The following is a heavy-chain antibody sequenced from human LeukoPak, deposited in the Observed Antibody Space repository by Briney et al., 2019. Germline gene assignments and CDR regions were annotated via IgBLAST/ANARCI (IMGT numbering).Heavy chain of an antibody. V-gene: IGHV3-48*03. D-gene: IGHD3-10*02. CDR1: GFTFSSYT. J-gene: IGHJ6*04. CDR2: ISSSGSTI. CDR3: AELGITMIGGV. Sequence: QTGGSLRLSCAASGFTFSSYTMNWLRQAPGKGLEWVSYISSSGSTIYYADSVKGRFTISRDNAKNSLYLQMNSLRAEDTAVYYCAELGITMIGGVWGKGTTVTVSS.